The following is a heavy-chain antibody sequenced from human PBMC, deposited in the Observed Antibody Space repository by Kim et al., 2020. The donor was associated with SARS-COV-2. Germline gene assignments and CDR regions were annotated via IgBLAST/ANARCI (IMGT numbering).Heavy chain of an antibody. CDR2: ISYDGSNK. J-gene: IGHJ5*02. D-gene: IGHD2-2*01. V-gene: IGHV3-30*18. CDR1: GLTFSSYG. CDR3: AKAPIAVVPAGKIWFDP. Sequence: GGSLRLSCAASGLTFSSYGMHWVRQAPGKGLEWVAVISYDGSNKYYADSVKGRFTISRDNSKNTLYRQMNSLRAEDTAVYYCAKAPIAVVPAGKIWFDPWGQGTLVTVSS.